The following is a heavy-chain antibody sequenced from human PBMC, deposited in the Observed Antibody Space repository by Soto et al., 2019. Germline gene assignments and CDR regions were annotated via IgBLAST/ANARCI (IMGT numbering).Heavy chain of an antibody. CDR2: IYWNDDE. D-gene: IGHD4-17*01. CDR3: AHRGYGDYPRDNWFDP. Sequence: QITLKESGPTLVRPTQTLTPTCTFSGFSLNTGGKGVGWIRQPPGKALEWLALIYWNDDERYSPSLKSRLTITKDTSKNQVVLTMTNMDPVDTATYYCAHRGYGDYPRDNWFDPWGQGTQVTVSS. CDR1: GFSLNTGGKG. J-gene: IGHJ5*02. V-gene: IGHV2-5*01.